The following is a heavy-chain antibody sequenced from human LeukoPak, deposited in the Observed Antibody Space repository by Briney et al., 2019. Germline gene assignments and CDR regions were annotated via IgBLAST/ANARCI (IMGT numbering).Heavy chain of an antibody. CDR2: IIPIFGTA. J-gene: IGHJ3*02. D-gene: IGHD3-10*01. CDR1: GGTFSSYA. V-gene: IGHV1-69*13. Sequence: SVKVSCKASGGTFSSYAISWVRQAPGQGLEWMGGIIPIFGTANYAQKFQGRVTITADESTSTAYMELSSLRSEDTAVYYCARERFGESANAFDIWGQGTMVTVSS. CDR3: ARERFGESANAFDI.